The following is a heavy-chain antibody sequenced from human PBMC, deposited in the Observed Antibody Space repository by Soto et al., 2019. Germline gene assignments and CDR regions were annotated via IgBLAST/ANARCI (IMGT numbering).Heavy chain of an antibody. V-gene: IGHV1-69*04. CDR3: ARDSPVAVAGLFDY. CDR1: GGTFSSYT. Sequence: GASVKVSCKASGGTFSSYTISGVRQAPGQGLEWMGRIIPILGIANYAQKFQGRVTITADKSTSTAYMELSSLRSEDTAVYYCARDSPVAVAGLFDYWGQGTLVTVSS. D-gene: IGHD6-19*01. J-gene: IGHJ4*02. CDR2: IIPILGIA.